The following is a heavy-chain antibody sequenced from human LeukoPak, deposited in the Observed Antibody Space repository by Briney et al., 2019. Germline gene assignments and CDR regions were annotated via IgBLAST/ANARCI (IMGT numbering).Heavy chain of an antibody. J-gene: IGHJ4*02. Sequence: KPSETLPLTCTVSGGSISSSSCYWGWIRQPPGKGLEWIGSIYYSGSTYYNPSLKSRVTISVDTSKNQFSLKLSSVTAADTAVYYCARHWNRGSRDYWGQGTLVTASS. CDR3: ARHWNRGSRDY. CDR2: IYYSGST. V-gene: IGHV4-39*01. D-gene: IGHD1-26*01. CDR1: GGSISSSSCY.